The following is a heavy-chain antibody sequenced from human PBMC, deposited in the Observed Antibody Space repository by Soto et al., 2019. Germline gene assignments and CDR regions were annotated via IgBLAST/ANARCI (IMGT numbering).Heavy chain of an antibody. CDR2: VGWNGGDI. V-gene: IGHV3-9*01. J-gene: IGHJ4*02. CDR3: ARESEDLTSNFDY. CDR1: GFTLDDYT. Sequence: VQLVESGGGLVQPGGSLRLSCAVSGFTLDDYTMHWVRQAPGKGLEWVSGVGWNGGDIVYADSVKGRFTVSRDNAKNSLYLEMNSLRAEDTAVYYCARESEDLTSNFDYWGQGTLVTVSS.